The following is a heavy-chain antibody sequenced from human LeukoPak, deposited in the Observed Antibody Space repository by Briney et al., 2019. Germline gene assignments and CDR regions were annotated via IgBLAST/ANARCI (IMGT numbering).Heavy chain of an antibody. V-gene: IGHV4-30-2*01. CDR2: IYHSGST. Sequence: SETLSLTCAVSGGSISSGGYSWSWIRQPPGKGLEWIGYIYHSGSTYYNPSLKSRVTISVDRSKNQFSLKLSSVTAADTAVYYCARGTMVRGLADAFDIWGQGTMVTVSS. CDR3: ARGTMVRGLADAFDI. J-gene: IGHJ3*02. CDR1: GGSISSGGYS. D-gene: IGHD3-10*01.